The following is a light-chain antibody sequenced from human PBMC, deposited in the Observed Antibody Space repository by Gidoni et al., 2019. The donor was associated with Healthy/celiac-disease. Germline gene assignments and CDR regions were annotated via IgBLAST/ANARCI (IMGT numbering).Light chain of an antibody. CDR2: LNSDGSH. J-gene: IGLJ3*02. V-gene: IGLV4-69*01. CDR3: RTLGTGISLV. Sequence: QIVLTQLPSAPASRGAPVKFTCTLSSGNSSSAISWHQQPTEKGPRYLMKLNSDGSHSKADGIPDRFSGSSSGAERYLTISSRQSEDKADYYCRTLGTGISLVFGGGTKLTVL. CDR1: SGNSSSA.